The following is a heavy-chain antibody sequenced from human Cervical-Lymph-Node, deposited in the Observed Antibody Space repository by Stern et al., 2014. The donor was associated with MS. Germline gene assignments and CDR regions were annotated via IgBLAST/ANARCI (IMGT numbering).Heavy chain of an antibody. CDR1: GGSLRSYY. CDR2: FYHTGSV. J-gene: IGHJ4*02. V-gene: IGHV4-59*01. D-gene: IGHD2-15*01. Sequence: QLQLQESGPGLVKPSETLSLTCTVSGGSLRSYYWNWIRQAPGKGLEWLGFFYHTGSVNYNPSLSSRVAMSVGTSKNQFSLTVSSVTAADTAVYYCAREGEYCSGSRCYPFLDYWGQGTLVTVSS. CDR3: AREGEYCSGSRCYPFLDY.